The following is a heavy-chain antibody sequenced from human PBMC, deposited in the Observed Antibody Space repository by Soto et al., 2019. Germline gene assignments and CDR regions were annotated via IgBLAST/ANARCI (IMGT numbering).Heavy chain of an antibody. D-gene: IGHD2-15*01. CDR3: ARLVFHCLRGSCDDYNFYGLDD. J-gene: IGHJ6*02. Sequence: PSETLSLTCTVSGGSISSTDHYWGWIRQPPGKGLEWLGSIYYAGSTFHNPSLKRRATISVDTSRNQFSLRLSSVTASDTAVYYCARLVFHCLRGSCDDYNFYGLDDWDPGTMVTVSS. CDR2: IYYAGST. CDR1: GGSISSTDHY. V-gene: IGHV4-39*01.